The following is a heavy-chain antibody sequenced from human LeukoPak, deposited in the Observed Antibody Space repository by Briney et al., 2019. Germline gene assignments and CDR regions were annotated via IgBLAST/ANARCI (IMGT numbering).Heavy chain of an antibody. CDR1: GGSISSYY. Sequence: SETLSLTCTVSGGSISSYYWSWIRQPPGKGLEWIGYIYYSGSTNYNPSLKSRVTISVDTSKNQLSLKLSSVTAADTAVYYCARHGYSGYDYLFDYWGQGTLVTVSS. V-gene: IGHV4-59*08. J-gene: IGHJ4*02. D-gene: IGHD5-12*01. CDR3: ARHGYSGYDYLFDY. CDR2: IYYSGST.